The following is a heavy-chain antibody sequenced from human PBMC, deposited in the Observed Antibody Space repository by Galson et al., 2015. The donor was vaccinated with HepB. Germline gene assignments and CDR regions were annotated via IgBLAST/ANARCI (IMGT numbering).Heavy chain of an antibody. CDR1: TFSSYA. CDR2: IIPIFGIA. J-gene: IGHJ4*02. V-gene: IGHV1-69*17. CDR3: AKHGGDGYNPTHFDY. Sequence: TFSSYAISWVRQAPGQGLEWMGGIIPIFGIANYAQEFQGRVTITADKSTSTAYMELSSLRSEDTAVYYCAKHGGDGYNPTHFDYWGQGTLVTVSS. D-gene: IGHD5-24*01.